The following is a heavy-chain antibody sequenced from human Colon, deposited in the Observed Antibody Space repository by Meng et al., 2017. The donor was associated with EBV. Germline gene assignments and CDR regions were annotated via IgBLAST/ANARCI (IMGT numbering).Heavy chain of an antibody. CDR1: GFNFNDYY. Sequence: LVESGGGVVKPGGSLSLSCAASGFNFNDYYMTWIRQAPGKGLEWVAFISKMGDGISYAESVRGRFTISRDSATHSLYLQMNSLRAEDTAVYYCARDLGGPRDYWGQGTLVTVSS. CDR2: ISKMGDGI. J-gene: IGHJ4*02. V-gene: IGHV3-11*01. CDR3: ARDLGGPRDY. D-gene: IGHD6-25*01.